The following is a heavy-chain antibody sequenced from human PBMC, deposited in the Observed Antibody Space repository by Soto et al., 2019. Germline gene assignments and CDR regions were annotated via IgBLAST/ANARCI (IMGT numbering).Heavy chain of an antibody. CDR1: GYSFTSYW. Sequence: GAALKISCKGSGYSFTSYWISWVRQMPGKGLEWMGRIDPSDSYTNYSPSFQGHVTISADKSISTAYLQWSSLKASDTAMYYCARLQDCSGGSCYGGDYYYYGMDVWGQGTTVPVSS. CDR2: IDPSDSYT. D-gene: IGHD2-15*01. J-gene: IGHJ6*02. V-gene: IGHV5-10-1*01. CDR3: ARLQDCSGGSCYGGDYYYYGMDV.